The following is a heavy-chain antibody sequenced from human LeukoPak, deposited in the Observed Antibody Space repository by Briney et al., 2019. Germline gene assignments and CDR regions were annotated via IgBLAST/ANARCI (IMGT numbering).Heavy chain of an antibody. CDR3: AREISGSSSAFDI. V-gene: IGHV4-61*02. CDR2: IYTSGRT. Sequence: SQTLSLTCTVSGGSISSGSYYWSWVRQPAGKGLEWIGRIYTSGRTNYNTSLKSRVTISEETSKKQFSLKLSSVTAADTAVYYCAREISGSSSAFDIWGQGTMVTVSS. J-gene: IGHJ3*02. CDR1: GGSISSGSYY. D-gene: IGHD6-13*01.